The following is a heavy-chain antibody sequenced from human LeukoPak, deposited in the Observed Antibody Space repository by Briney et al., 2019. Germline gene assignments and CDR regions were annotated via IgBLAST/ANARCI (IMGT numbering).Heavy chain of an antibody. J-gene: IGHJ4*02. Sequence: ASVKVSCKASGYTFTGYYMHWVRQAPGQGLEWMGWINPNSGGTNYAQKFQGRVTMTRDTSISTAYMELSRLRSDDTAVYYCARDHHDILTGYYPIHFDYWGQGTLVTVSS. D-gene: IGHD3-9*01. CDR2: INPNSGGT. CDR1: GYTFTGYY. CDR3: ARDHHDILTGYYPIHFDY. V-gene: IGHV1-2*02.